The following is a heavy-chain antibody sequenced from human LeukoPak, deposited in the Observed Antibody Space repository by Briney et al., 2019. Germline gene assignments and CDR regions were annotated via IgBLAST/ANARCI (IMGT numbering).Heavy chain of an antibody. D-gene: IGHD4-11*01. Sequence: SETLSLTCGVSGYSISSDYYWGWIRQRPGKGLEWIGSIYHGGNSYYSPSLKSRVTMLVDTSKNQFSLRLSSVTAADPAVYYCARRMTTDVGYFDYWGQGTLVTVSS. CDR2: IYHGGNS. CDR3: ARRMTTDVGYFDY. V-gene: IGHV4-38-2*01. J-gene: IGHJ4*02. CDR1: GYSISSDYY.